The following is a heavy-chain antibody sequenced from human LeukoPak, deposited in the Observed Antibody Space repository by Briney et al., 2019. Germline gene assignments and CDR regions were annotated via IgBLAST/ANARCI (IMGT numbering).Heavy chain of an antibody. CDR3: GMSAASTHF. D-gene: IGHD2-2*01. CDR2: INHRGST. J-gene: IGHJ1*01. Sequence: ETLPLMCAVYGEPQSKYFGTWLRQSPGKGLEWIGEINHRGSTNLNPSLKSRVTLSVATSKHQFSLKLTSVTAADAAVYYCGMSAASTHFWGQGKPESVSS. CDR1: GEPQSKYF. V-gene: IGHV4-34*01.